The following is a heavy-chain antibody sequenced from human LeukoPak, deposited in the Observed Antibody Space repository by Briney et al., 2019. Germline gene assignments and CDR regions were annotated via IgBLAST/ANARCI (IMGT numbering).Heavy chain of an antibody. CDR1: GFTFSNAW. CDR3: TTQGYYDILTQSDY. Sequence: GGSLRLSCAASGFTFSNAWMSWVRQAPGKGLAWVGRIKSKTDGGTTDYAAPVKGRFTISRDDSKNTPYLQMNSLKTEDTAVYYCTTQGYYDILTQSDYWGQGTLVTVSS. V-gene: IGHV3-15*01. J-gene: IGHJ4*02. D-gene: IGHD3-9*01. CDR2: IKSKTDGGTT.